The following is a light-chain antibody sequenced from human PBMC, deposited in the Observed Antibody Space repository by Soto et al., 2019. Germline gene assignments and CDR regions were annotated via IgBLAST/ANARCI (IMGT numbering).Light chain of an antibody. CDR3: QQYNKWPYT. J-gene: IGKJ2*01. Sequence: EIVMTQSPATLSVSPGGSATLSCRASQHVSSNLAWYRQKPGQPPTLLIYRASTRATGIPATFSGSGSGTEFTLTISSLQSEDVAVYYCQQYNKWPYTFGQGTKLEI. CDR1: QHVSSN. V-gene: IGKV3-15*01. CDR2: RAS.